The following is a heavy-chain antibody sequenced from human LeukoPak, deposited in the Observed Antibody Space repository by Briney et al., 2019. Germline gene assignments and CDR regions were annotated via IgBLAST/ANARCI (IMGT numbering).Heavy chain of an antibody. CDR1: VYSISSGYY. Sequence: ETLSLTCTVSVYSISSGYYWGWIRQPPGKGLEWVSAISGSGGSTYYADSVKGRFTISRDNSKNTLYLQMNSLRAEDTAVYYCARDARDGYGGNPFDYWGQGTLVTVSS. D-gene: IGHD4-23*01. CDR3: ARDARDGYGGNPFDY. CDR2: ISGSGGST. V-gene: IGHV3-23*01. J-gene: IGHJ4*02.